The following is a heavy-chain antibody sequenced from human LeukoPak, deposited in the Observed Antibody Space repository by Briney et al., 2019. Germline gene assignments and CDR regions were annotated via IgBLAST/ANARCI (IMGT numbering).Heavy chain of an antibody. CDR3: ATHNYYDSSGYYGDAFDI. J-gene: IGHJ3*02. CDR1: GFTFSSYS. Sequence: GGSLRLSCAASGFTFSSYSMNWVRQAPGKGLEWVSSISSSSYIYYADSVKGRFTISRDNAKNSLYLQMNSLRAEDTPVYYGATHNYYDSSGYYGDAFDIWGQGTMVTVSS. CDR2: ISSSSYI. V-gene: IGHV3-21*01. D-gene: IGHD3-22*01.